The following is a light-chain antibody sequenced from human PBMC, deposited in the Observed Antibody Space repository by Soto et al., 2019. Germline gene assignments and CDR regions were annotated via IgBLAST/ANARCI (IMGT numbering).Light chain of an antibody. Sequence: EIVMTHSPATLSVAPVERATLSFRASQTVSSSFLAWYQQKPGQAPRLLMFDASNRATDIPDRFSGSGSGTDFTLTIGRLEPEDFAVYYCQQFGSLGTFGQGTKVDIK. CDR2: DAS. J-gene: IGKJ1*01. CDR1: QTVSSSF. V-gene: IGKV3-20*01. CDR3: QQFGSLGT.